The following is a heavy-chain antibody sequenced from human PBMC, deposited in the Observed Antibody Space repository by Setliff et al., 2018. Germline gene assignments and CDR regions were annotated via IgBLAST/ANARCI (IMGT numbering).Heavy chain of an antibody. J-gene: IGHJ3*02. CDR2: INTNTGNP. CDR3: ARGDFWVVGGAFDI. D-gene: IGHD3-3*01. V-gene: IGHV7-4-1*02. CDR1: GGTFNSYG. Sequence: ASVKVSCKTSGGTFNSYGIDWVRQAPGQGLEWMGWINTNTGNPTYAQGFTGRFVFSLDTSVSTAYLQISSLKAEDTAVYYCARGDFWVVGGAFDIWGQGTMVTVSS.